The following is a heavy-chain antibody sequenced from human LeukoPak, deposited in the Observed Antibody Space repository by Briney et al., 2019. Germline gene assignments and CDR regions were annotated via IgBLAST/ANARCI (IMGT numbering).Heavy chain of an antibody. CDR3: AKSSGAYYFDY. D-gene: IGHD3-10*01. J-gene: IGHJ4*02. Sequence: PGGSLRLSCAASGFTFSSYVMSWVRQAPGKGLEWVSSISGSGGSTYYADSVKGRFTISRDNSKKNLYLQMNSLRAEDTAVYYCAKSSGAYYFDYWGQGTLVTVSS. CDR2: ISGSGGST. V-gene: IGHV3-23*01. CDR1: GFTFSSYV.